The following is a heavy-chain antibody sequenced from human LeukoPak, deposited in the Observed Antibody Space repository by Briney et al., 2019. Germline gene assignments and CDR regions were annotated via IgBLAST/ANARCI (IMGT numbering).Heavy chain of an antibody. Sequence: SETLSLTCTVSGASISTHYWSWIRQPPEKGPEWIGDFSFSGSTNYNPSLKSRATISGDTSKNQFSLNLRSVTAADTAVYYCARAGGIPTAHLDLDRWGQGTLVTVSS. CDR3: ARAGGIPTAHLDLDR. V-gene: IGHV4-59*11. D-gene: IGHD6-13*01. CDR2: FSFSGST. J-gene: IGHJ5*02. CDR1: GASISTHY.